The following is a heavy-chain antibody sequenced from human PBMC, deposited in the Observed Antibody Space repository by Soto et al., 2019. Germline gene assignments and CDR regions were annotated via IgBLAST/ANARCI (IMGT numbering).Heavy chain of an antibody. J-gene: IGHJ4*02. Sequence: GGSLRLSCAASGFTFSSYGMHGVRQAPGKGLEWVAVICYDGSNKYYADSVKGRFTISRDNSKNTLYLQMNSLRSEDTAVYYCARCGIAAGDYRCRRTLVTVSS. V-gene: IGHV3-33*01. D-gene: IGHD6-13*01. CDR1: GFTFSSYG. CDR2: ICYDGSNK. CDR3: ARCGIAAGDY.